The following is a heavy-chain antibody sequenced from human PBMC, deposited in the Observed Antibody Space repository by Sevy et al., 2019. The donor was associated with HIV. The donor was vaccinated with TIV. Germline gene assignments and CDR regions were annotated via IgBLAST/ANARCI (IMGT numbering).Heavy chain of an antibody. CDR2: INPNSGGT. CDR1: GYTYTGYY. CDR3: ARGGYDRGWYHLLYPRGEYGMDV. Sequence: ASVKVSCKASGYTYTGYYMHWVRQAPGQGLEWMGWINPNSGGTNYAQKFQGRVTMTRETSLSPAYMGLSRLRTDDTAVYYCARGGYDRGWYHLLYPRGEYGMDVWGQGTTVTVSS. J-gene: IGHJ6*02. D-gene: IGHD2-2*02. V-gene: IGHV1-2*02.